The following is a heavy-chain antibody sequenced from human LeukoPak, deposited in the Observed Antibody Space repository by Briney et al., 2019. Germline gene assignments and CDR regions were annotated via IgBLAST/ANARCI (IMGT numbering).Heavy chain of an antibody. CDR2: INHSGST. J-gene: IGHJ4*02. Sequence: PSETLSLTCAVYGGSFSGYYWSWIRQPPGKGLEWIGEINHSGSTNYNPSLKSRVTISVDTSKNQFSLKLSSVTAADTAVYYCARDFDYWGQGTLVTVSS. V-gene: IGHV4-34*01. CDR3: ARDFDY. CDR1: GGSFSGYY.